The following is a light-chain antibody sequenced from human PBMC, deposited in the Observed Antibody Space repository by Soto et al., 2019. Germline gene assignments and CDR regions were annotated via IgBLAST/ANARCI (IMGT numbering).Light chain of an antibody. CDR1: QSIRNW. J-gene: IGKJ3*01. CDR2: KAS. V-gene: IGKV1-5*03. CDR3: QQYNSYSIFT. Sequence: DILMTQSPSTLSATVGDTVIITCRASQSIRNWLAWYQQKPGKAPKLLIYKASSLESGVPSRFSGSGSGTEFTLTISSLQPDDFATYYCQQYNSYSIFTFGPGTKVDIK.